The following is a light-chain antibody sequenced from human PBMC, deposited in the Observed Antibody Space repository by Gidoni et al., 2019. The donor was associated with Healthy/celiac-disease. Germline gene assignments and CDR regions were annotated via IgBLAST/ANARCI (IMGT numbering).Light chain of an antibody. Sequence: EIVLTQSPATLSLSPGERATLSCRASQSVSSYLAWYQQKPGQAPRLLLYDASNRATGIPARFSGSGSGTDFTLTISSLEPEDFAVYYCQQRRNWPYTFXQXTKLEIK. CDR3: QQRRNWPYT. V-gene: IGKV3-11*01. CDR1: QSVSSY. J-gene: IGKJ2*01. CDR2: DAS.